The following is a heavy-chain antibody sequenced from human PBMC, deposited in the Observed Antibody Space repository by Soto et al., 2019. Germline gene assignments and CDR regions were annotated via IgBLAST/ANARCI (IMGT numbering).Heavy chain of an antibody. CDR2: IIPMFGTA. V-gene: IGHV1-69*12. J-gene: IGHJ4*02. CDR1: GGTFSTYA. Sequence: QVQLVQSGAEVKKPESSVKVSCKAPGGTFSTYAISWVRQAPGQGLEWMGGIIPMFGTANYAQRFQDTVTITADESTNTVSMELSRLRSEDTAVYFCASGIQLWLRRINTGYSGWGQGTLVTVSS. D-gene: IGHD5-18*01. CDR3: ASGIQLWLRRINTGYSG.